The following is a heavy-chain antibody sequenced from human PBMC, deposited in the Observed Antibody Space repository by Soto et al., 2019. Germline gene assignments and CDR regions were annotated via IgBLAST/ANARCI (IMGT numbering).Heavy chain of an antibody. Sequence: QVQLVQSGAEVKKPGASVKVSCKASGYTFTGYYMHWVRQAPGQGLEWMGWINPNSGGTNYAQKFQGRVTITADESTSTAYMELSSLRSEDTAVYYCARGQGYCSSTSCYTWGMDVWGQGTTVTVSS. CDR2: INPNSGGT. D-gene: IGHD2-2*02. J-gene: IGHJ6*02. CDR1: GYTFTGYY. CDR3: ARGQGYCSSTSCYTWGMDV. V-gene: IGHV1-2*02.